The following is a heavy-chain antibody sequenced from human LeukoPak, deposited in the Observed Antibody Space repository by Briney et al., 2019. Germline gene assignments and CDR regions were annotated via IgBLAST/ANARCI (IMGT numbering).Heavy chain of an antibody. J-gene: IGHJ5*02. Sequence: ASVKVSCKASGYTFTSYDINWVRQATGQGLECMGWMNPNSGNTDYAQKFQGRVTMTRNTSISTAYMELSSLRSEDTAVYYCARKLVRGVDFDPWGQGTLVTVSS. D-gene: IGHD3-10*01. CDR2: MNPNSGNT. CDR1: GYTFTSYD. CDR3: ARKLVRGVDFDP. V-gene: IGHV1-8*01.